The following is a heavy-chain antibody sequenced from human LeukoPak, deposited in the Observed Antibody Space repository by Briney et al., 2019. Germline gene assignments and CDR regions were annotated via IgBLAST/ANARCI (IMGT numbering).Heavy chain of an antibody. V-gene: IGHV3-23*01. Sequence: PGGSLRLYCAASGFTFSSYPMSWVRQAPGKGLEWVSGISASGGRKYYADSVKGRFTISRDSSKNTLYLQMNSLRTEDTAVYYCAKGSHCGGDCYDSPHWGQGTLVTVSS. CDR3: AKGSHCGGDCYDSPH. CDR2: ISASGGRK. CDR1: GFTFSSYP. J-gene: IGHJ4*02. D-gene: IGHD2-21*02.